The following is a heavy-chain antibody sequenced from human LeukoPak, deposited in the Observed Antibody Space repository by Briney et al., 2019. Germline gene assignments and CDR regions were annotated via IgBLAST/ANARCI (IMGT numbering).Heavy chain of an antibody. V-gene: IGHV3-21*01. J-gene: IGHJ4*02. Sequence: GGSLRLSCAASGFTFSSYSMNWVCQAPGKGLEWVSSISSSSSYIYYADSVKGRFTISRDNAKNSLYLQMNSLRAEDTAVYYCARASTSYGDYDYWGQGTLVTVSS. CDR3: ARASTSYGDYDY. D-gene: IGHD4-17*01. CDR2: ISSSSSYI. CDR1: GFTFSSYS.